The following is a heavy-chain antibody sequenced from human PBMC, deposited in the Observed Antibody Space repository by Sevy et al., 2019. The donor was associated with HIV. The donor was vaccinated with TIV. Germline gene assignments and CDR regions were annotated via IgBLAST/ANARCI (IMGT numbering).Heavy chain of an antibody. J-gene: IGHJ4*02. V-gene: IGHV3-30*03. CDR3: ARNDEDTAMVSGFDY. Sequence: GGSLRLSCAASGFTFSSYGMHWVRQAPGKGLEWVAVISYDGSNKYYADSVKGRFTISRDNSKNTLYLQMNSLRAEDTAVYYCARNDEDTAMVSGFDYWGQGTLVTVSS. D-gene: IGHD5-18*01. CDR1: GFTFSSYG. CDR2: ISYDGSNK.